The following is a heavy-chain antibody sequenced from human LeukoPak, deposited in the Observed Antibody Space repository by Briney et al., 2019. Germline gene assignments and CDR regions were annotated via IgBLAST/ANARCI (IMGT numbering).Heavy chain of an antibody. D-gene: IGHD3-16*01. CDR3: AARVGGSSKCDY. J-gene: IGHJ4*02. CDR1: GFTFSNYW. CDR2: IKQDGSQE. Sequence: GGSLRLSCVASGFTFSNYWMTWIRQAPGKGLEWVANIKQDGSQEFYVDSVKGRFTISRDDAKNSLYLLQMNSLRAEDTAVYYCAARVGGSSKCDYWGQGTLVTVSS. V-gene: IGHV3-7*01.